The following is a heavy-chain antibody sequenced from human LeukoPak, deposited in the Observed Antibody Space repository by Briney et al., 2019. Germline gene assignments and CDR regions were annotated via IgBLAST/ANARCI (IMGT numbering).Heavy chain of an antibody. CDR3: ARDQTYYDFWSGYRYYYYMDV. CDR1: GFTFSSYG. J-gene: IGHJ6*03. Sequence: GGSLRLSCAASGFTFSSYGMHWVRQAPGKGLEWVAFIRYDGSNKYYADSVKGRFTISRDNSKNTLYLQMNSLRAEDTAVYYCARDQTYYDFWSGYRYYYYMDVWGKGTTVTVSS. V-gene: IGHV3-30*02. CDR2: IRYDGSNK. D-gene: IGHD3-3*01.